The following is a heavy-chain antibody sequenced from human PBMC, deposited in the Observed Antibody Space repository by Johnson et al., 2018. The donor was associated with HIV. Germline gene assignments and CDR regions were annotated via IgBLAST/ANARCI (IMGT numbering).Heavy chain of an antibody. CDR1: GFTFSSYA. D-gene: IGHD6-13*01. CDR3: ARDFRAAAGNDAFDI. CDR2: ISYDGSNK. V-gene: IGHV3-30*04. J-gene: IGHJ3*02. Sequence: VQLVESGGGLVQPGGSLRLSCAASGFTFSSYAMSWVRQAPGKGLEWVAVISYDGSNKYYANFVKGRFTISRENSKNTLHLQMNSLRAEDTAVYYCARDFRAAAGNDAFDIWGQGTMVTVSS.